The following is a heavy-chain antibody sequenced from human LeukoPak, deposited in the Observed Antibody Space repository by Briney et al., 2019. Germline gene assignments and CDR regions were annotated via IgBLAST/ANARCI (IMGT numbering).Heavy chain of an antibody. V-gene: IGHV4-30-4*01. CDR2: MYYSGST. J-gene: IGHJ5*02. CDR3: ARPYYYDSRIDP. D-gene: IGHD3-22*01. CDR1: GGSISRGDYY. Sequence: SQTLSLTCTVSGGSISRGDYYWSWIRQPPGKGLEWIAYMYYSGSTYYNPSLKSRVTMSADTSKNQLSLKLSSVTAADTAVYYCARPYYYDSRIDPWGQGILVTVSS.